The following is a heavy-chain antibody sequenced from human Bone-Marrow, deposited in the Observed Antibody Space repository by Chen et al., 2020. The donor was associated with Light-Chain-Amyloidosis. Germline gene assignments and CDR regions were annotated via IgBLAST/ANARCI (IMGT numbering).Heavy chain of an antibody. CDR3: ARISYDILARGMDV. D-gene: IGHD3-9*01. CDR2: ISAKTTYI. J-gene: IGHJ6*02. CDR1: GFPFNSYG. Sequence: EVQLEESGGGLVKPGGSLRLSCAGSGFPFNSYGMNWVRQAPGKGLEWVASISAKTTYIYYADSVRGRFTISRDDAKKSVFLQMSNLRAGDTGVYYCARISYDILARGMDVWGQGTTVTVAS. V-gene: IGHV3-21*02.